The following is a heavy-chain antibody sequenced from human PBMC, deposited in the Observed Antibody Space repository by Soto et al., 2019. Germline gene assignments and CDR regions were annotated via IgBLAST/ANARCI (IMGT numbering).Heavy chain of an antibody. CDR1: GGSFSGYY. J-gene: IGHJ4*02. CDR3: AQLNLYYYDSSGYLRRRHDY. D-gene: IGHD3-22*01. V-gene: IGHV4-34*01. CDR2: INHSGST. Sequence: SETLSLTCAVYGGSFSGYYWSWIRQPPGKGLEWIGEINHSGSTNYNPSLKSRVTISVDTSKNQFSLKLSSVTAADTAAYYCAQLNLYYYDSSGYLRRRHDYWGQGTLVTVSS.